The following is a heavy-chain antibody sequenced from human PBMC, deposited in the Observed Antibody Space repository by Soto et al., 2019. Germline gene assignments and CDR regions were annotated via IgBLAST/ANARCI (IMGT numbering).Heavy chain of an antibody. CDR3: ARDRGSGWYSDFDY. D-gene: IGHD6-19*01. Sequence: GSLRLSCAASGFTFSTYAMTWVRQAPGKGLEWVSDIRGSLGSTYYADSVKGRFTITRDNSKNTLSLQMNSLSAEDTAVYYCARDRGSGWYSDFDYWGPGTLVTVSS. CDR1: GFTFSTYA. J-gene: IGHJ4*02. CDR2: IRGSLGST. V-gene: IGHV3-23*01.